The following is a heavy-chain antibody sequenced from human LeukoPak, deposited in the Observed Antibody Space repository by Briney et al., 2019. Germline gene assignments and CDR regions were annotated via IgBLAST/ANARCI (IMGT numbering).Heavy chain of an antibody. J-gene: IGHJ4*02. V-gene: IGHV3-7*03. CDR1: GFAFTNYW. Sequence: PGGSLRLSCAASGFAFTNYWMSWVRQAPGKGLEWVANIKQSGSEQYYVDSVKGRFTISRDNAKNSLFLQMNSLRVVDTAVYYCARVGSLAVPQDHWGQGTLVTVSS. CDR3: ARVGSLAVPQDH. CDR2: IKQSGSEQ. D-gene: IGHD6-6*01.